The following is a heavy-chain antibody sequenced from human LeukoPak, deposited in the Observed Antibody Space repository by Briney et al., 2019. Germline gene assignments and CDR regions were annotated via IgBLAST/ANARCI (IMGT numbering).Heavy chain of an antibody. D-gene: IGHD2-2*01. CDR1: GYTFTSYG. V-gene: IGHV1-18*01. CDR3: ARGVFYCVSTSCHWPRGYYYYGMDV. J-gene: IGHJ6*02. CDR2: ISAYNGNT. Sequence: GASVKVSCKASGYTFTSYGISWVRQAPGQGLEWMGWISAYNGNTNYAQKLQGRVTMTTDTSTSTAYMELRSLRSDDTAVYYCARGVFYCVSTSCHWPRGYYYYGMDVWGQGTTVTVSS.